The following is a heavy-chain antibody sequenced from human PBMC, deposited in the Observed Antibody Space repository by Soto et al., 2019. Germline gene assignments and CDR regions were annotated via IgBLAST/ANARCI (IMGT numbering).Heavy chain of an antibody. CDR1: GFTFDDYA. D-gene: IGHD3-16*01. CDR3: TKARLWGGDGYNSYYYNDMDV. Sequence: EMQLVESGGGLVQPGMYLRLSCAASGFTFDDYAMYWVRQVPGKGLEWVSGISWNSGRIGYADSVKGRVTISRDNAKNTLYLQMNSLRPEDTALYYCTKARLWGGDGYNSYYYNDMDVWGQGTTVTVSS. V-gene: IGHV3-9*01. J-gene: IGHJ6*02. CDR2: ISWNSGRI.